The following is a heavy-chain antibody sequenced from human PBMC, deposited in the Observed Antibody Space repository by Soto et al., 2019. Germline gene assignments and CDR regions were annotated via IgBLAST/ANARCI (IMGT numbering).Heavy chain of an antibody. CDR3: VRDGTKTLRDWFDP. D-gene: IGHD1-1*01. J-gene: IGHJ5*02. V-gene: IGHV4-4*07. CDR1: GASISGYY. Sequence: KPSETLSLTCTVSGASISGYYWSWIRKSAGKGLEWIGRIYATGTTDYNPSLKSRVMMSVDTSKKQFSLRLRSVTAADTAAYYCVRDGTKTLRDWFDPWGQGISVTVS. CDR2: IYATGTT.